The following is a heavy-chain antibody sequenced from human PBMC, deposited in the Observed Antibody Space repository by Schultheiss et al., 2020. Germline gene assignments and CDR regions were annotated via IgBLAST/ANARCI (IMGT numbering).Heavy chain of an antibody. CDR3: ARDGGGGYDYLDY. CDR2: TFYRSKWYN. CDR1: GDSISSNSLS. J-gene: IGHJ4*02. Sequence: SQTLSLTCAISGDSISSNSLSWYWIRQSPSRGLEWLGRTFYRSKWYNDSAGSVKSRITIKPDTSKNQFSLQLNSVTPEDTAVYYCARDGGGGYDYLDYWGQGTLVTVSS. V-gene: IGHV6-1*01. D-gene: IGHD5-12*01.